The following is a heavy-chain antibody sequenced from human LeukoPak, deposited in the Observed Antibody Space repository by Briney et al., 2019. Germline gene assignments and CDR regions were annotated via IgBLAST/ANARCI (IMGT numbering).Heavy chain of an antibody. D-gene: IGHD2-15*01. CDR2: ISAYNGNT. CDR3: AREDGVVATGYFDY. V-gene: IGHV1-18*01. Sequence: GASVKVSCKASGYTFTSYGISWVRQAPGQGLEWMGWISAYNGNTNYAQKLQGRVTMTTDTSTSTANMELRSLRSDDTAVYYCAREDGVVATGYFDYWGQGTLVTVSS. J-gene: IGHJ4*02. CDR1: GYTFTSYG.